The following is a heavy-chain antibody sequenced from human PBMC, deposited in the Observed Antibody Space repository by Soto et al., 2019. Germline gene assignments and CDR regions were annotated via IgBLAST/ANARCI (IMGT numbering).Heavy chain of an antibody. CDR2: FYYTGST. Sequence: QVQLQESGPGLVKPSETLSLTCTVSGGSVSSGNYYWSWIRQPPGKGLEWIGYFYYTGSTNYNPSLKRRVTISIDTSKNQFSLKVSSVTAADTAVYYCSRSMFYSDGSSYSPFDNWGQGILVTVSS. CDR1: GGSVSSGNYY. D-gene: IGHD3-22*01. V-gene: IGHV4-61*01. CDR3: SRSMFYSDGSSYSPFDN. J-gene: IGHJ4*02.